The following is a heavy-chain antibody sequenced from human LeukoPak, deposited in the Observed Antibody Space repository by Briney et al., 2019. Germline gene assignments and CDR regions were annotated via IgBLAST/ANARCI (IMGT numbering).Heavy chain of an antibody. Sequence: ASVKVSCKAFGYTFTGYWMHWVRQAPGQGPEWMGVISPSGGSTIYAQKFKGRVTLTRDMSTSTDYLELSSLRSEDTAVYYCARTSGTNYDILTGYQDAFDIWGQGTMVTVSS. V-gene: IGHV1-46*01. J-gene: IGHJ3*02. D-gene: IGHD3-9*01. CDR1: GYTFTGYW. CDR2: ISPSGGST. CDR3: ARTSGTNYDILTGYQDAFDI.